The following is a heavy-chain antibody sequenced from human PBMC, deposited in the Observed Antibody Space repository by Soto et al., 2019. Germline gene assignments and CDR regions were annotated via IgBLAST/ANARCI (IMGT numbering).Heavy chain of an antibody. D-gene: IGHD6-13*01. CDR1: GYSFAGYW. V-gene: IGHV5-10-1*01. CDR3: ARQIYDSGTGPNFQYYFDS. CDR2: IDPSDSQT. J-gene: IGHJ4*02. Sequence: PGQSLKRSCEGSGYSFAGYWITWVRQKTGKGLDWMGRIDPSDSQTYYSPSFRGHVTISVTKSITTVFLQWSSLRASDTAMYYCARQIYDSGTGPNFQYYFDSWGQGTPVTVSS.